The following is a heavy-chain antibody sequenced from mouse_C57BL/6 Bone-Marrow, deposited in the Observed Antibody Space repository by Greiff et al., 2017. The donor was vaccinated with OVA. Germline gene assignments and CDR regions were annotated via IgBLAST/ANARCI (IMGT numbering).Heavy chain of an antibody. Sequence: QVQLKESGPGLVQPSQSLSITCTVSGFSLTSYGVHWVRQSPGKGLEWLGVIWSGGSTDYNAAFISRLSISKDNSKSQVFFKMNSLQADDTAIYYCARNGRDYYGYAMDYWGQGTSVTVSS. CDR2: IWSGGST. V-gene: IGHV2-2*01. CDR3: ARNGRDYYGYAMDY. J-gene: IGHJ4*01. D-gene: IGHD1-1*01. CDR1: GFSLTSYG.